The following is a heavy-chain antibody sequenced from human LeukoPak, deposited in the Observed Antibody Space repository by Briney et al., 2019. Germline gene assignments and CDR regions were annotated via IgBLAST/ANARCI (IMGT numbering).Heavy chain of an antibody. V-gene: IGHV4-59*08. CDR1: GRSISSYY. D-gene: IGHD3-10*01. Sequence: SETLSLTCTFSGRSISSYYWSWIRQPPGKGLEWIGYIHYSGSTNYNPSLKSRVTISLDTSKNQFSLKLSSVTAADTDVYYCARINYGSGGYSLDYWGQGTLVTVSS. J-gene: IGHJ4*02. CDR2: IHYSGST. CDR3: ARINYGSGGYSLDY.